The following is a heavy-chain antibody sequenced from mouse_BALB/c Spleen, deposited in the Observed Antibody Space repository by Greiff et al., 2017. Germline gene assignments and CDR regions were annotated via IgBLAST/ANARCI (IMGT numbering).Heavy chain of an antibody. J-gene: IGHJ2*01. V-gene: IGHV1-39*01. D-gene: IGHD4-1*01. CDR3: ARTGTGFDY. CDR1: GYSFTDYI. CDR2: INPYYGST. Sequence: VQLKQTGPELVKPGASVKISCKASGYSFTDYIMLWVKQSHGKSHEWIGNINPYYGSTSYNLKFKGKATLTVDKSSSTAYMQLNSLTSEDSAVYYCARTGTGFDYWGQGTTLTVSS.